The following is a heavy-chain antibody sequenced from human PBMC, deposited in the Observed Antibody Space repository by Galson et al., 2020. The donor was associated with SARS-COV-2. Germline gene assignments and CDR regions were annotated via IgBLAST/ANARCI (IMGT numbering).Heavy chain of an antibody. CDR1: GGTFSSYA. D-gene: IGHD3-10*01. J-gene: IGHJ4*02. CDR3: ARDLVPSELTLRPGECDS. V-gene: IGHV1-69*13. Sequence: SVKVSCKASGGTFSSYAISWVRQAPGQGLEWMGGIIPIFGTANYAQKFQGRVTITADESTSTAYMELSSLRSEDTAVYYCARDLVPSELTLRPGECDSWCQGILVTVSS. CDR2: IIPIFGTA.